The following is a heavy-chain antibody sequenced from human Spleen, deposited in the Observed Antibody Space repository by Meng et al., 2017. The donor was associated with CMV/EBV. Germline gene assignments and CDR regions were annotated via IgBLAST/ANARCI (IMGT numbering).Heavy chain of an antibody. Sequence: GSLRLSCTVSGGSVSSGSYYWSWIRQPPGKGLEWIGEINHSGSTNYNPSLESRVTISVDTSKNQFSLKLSSVTAADTAVYYCARGRTVRKLERRGGGDAFDIWGQGTMVTVSS. J-gene: IGHJ3*02. CDR1: GGSVSSGSYY. V-gene: IGHV4-39*07. CDR3: ARGRTVRKLERRGGGDAFDI. CDR2: INHSGST. D-gene: IGHD1-1*01.